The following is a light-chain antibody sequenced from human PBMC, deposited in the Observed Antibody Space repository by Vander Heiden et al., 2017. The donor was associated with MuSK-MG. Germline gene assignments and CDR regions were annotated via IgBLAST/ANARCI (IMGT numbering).Light chain of an antibody. CDR3: CSYAGSYTFVV. V-gene: IGLV2-11*01. J-gene: IGLJ2*01. Sequence: SALPQPRSVSGSPVRSVTISCTGTSSDVGGYNYVSWYQQHPGKAPKLMIYDVSKRPSGVPDRFSGSKSGNTAALTISGLQAEDEADYYCCSYAGSYTFVVFGGGTKLTVL. CDR1: SSDVGGYNY. CDR2: DVS.